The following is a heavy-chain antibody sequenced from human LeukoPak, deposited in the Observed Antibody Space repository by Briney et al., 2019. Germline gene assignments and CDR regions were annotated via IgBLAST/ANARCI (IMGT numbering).Heavy chain of an antibody. Sequence: ASVKVSCKVSGYTLTELSMHWVRQAPGKGLEWMGGFDPEDGETIYAQKFQGRVTMTEDTSTDTAYMELSSLRSEDTAVYYCATGLPYSSSWYYFDYWGQGTLVTVFS. D-gene: IGHD6-13*01. J-gene: IGHJ4*02. CDR2: FDPEDGET. CDR3: ATGLPYSSSWYYFDY. V-gene: IGHV1-24*01. CDR1: GYTLTELS.